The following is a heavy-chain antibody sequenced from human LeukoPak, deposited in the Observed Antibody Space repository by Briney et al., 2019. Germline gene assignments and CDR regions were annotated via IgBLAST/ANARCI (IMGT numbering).Heavy chain of an antibody. J-gene: IGHJ4*02. CDR3: AKGQDYYDISGYSGLDY. CDR1: GFTFSSYG. CDR2: IHYDKTNK. Sequence: GGSLRLSCAASGFTFSSYGMHWVRQAPGKGLEWVAFIHYDKTNKYYADSVKGRFSISRDKFKNTLFLQINSLRAEDTAVYYCAKGQDYYDISGYSGLDYWGQGTLVTVSS. D-gene: IGHD3-22*01. V-gene: IGHV3-30*02.